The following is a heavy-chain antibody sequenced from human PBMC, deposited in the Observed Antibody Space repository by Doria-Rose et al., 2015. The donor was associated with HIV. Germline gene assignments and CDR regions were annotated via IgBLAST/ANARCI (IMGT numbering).Heavy chain of an antibody. Sequence: TCTVSGDSINSYYWSWIRQPPGKGLEWIGYIHDIGGTNYNPSLKSRVTISADTSKNQFSLKLSSLTAADTAVYYCARQTFYYMDVCGKGTTVTVSS. CDR2: IHDIGGT. D-gene: IGHD3-16*01. J-gene: IGHJ6*03. CDR3: ARQTFYYMDV. V-gene: IGHV4-59*08. CDR1: GDSINSYY.